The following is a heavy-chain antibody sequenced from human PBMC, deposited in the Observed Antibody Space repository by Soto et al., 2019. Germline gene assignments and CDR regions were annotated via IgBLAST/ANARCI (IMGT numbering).Heavy chain of an antibody. CDR1: GYTLTELS. Sequence: ASVKVSCKVSGYTLTELSMHWVRQAPGKGLEWMGGIDPYDGNTHYAQRFQGRVTMTTDTSTSTAYMELRSLTSDDTAVYYCVRTSLVVAAATREDYWGQGTLVTVSS. D-gene: IGHD2-15*01. V-gene: IGHV1-24*01. J-gene: IGHJ4*02. CDR3: VRTSLVVAAATREDY. CDR2: IDPYDGNT.